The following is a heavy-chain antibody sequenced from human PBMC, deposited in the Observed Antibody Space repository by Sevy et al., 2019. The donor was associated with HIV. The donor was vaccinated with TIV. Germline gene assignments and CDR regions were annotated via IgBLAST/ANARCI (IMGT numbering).Heavy chain of an antibody. CDR3: AKESLDGYY. J-gene: IGHJ4*02. Sequence: GGSLRLSCAASGLSFNTYVMSWVRQAPGKGLQWVSTISPNGGSTYYADSVKGRFTISRDNSRNTVFFQVNSLRAEDTAVYYCAKESLDGYYWGQGTLVTVSS. CDR2: ISPNGGST. CDR1: GLSFNTYV. D-gene: IGHD2-21*01. V-gene: IGHV3-23*01.